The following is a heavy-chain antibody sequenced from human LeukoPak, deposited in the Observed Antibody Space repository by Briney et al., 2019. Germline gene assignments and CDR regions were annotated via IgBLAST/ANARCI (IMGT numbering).Heavy chain of an antibody. V-gene: IGHV3-23*01. CDR2: ISGSGGST. J-gene: IGHJ4*02. CDR1: GITLSNYG. D-gene: IGHD3-22*01. Sequence: PGGSLRLSCAVSGITLSNYGMSWVRQAPGKGLEWVAGISGSGGSTNYADSVRGRFTISRDNPKNTLYLQMNILRAEDKAVYFCAKRGVVIRVILVGFHKEAYYFDSWGQGALVTVSS. CDR3: AKRGVVIRVILVGFHKEAYYFDS.